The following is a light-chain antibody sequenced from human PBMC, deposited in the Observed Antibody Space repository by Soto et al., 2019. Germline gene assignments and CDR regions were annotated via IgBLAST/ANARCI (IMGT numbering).Light chain of an antibody. CDR3: QQYGSLYT. V-gene: IGKV3-20*01. Sequence: EIVWTQAPGTLSLSPGDRATLSCRASQSFSSCYLAWYQQNPGQAPRLLIYGTSSRATGIPDRFSGSGSGADFTVISIRREPEDFAVYYCQQYGSLYTFGPGTKLEIK. CDR1: QSFSSCY. J-gene: IGKJ2*01. CDR2: GTS.